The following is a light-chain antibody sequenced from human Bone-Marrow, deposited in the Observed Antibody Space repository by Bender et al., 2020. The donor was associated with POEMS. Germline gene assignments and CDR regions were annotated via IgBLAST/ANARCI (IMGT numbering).Light chain of an antibody. CDR1: SSDVGHYNY. V-gene: IGLV1-36*01. CDR3: SAWDDSRSGWV. J-gene: IGLJ3*02. CDR2: YVD. Sequence: QSALTQPASVSGSPGQSITFSCTGTSSDVGHYNYVPWSQQRHGEAPKILIYYVDLLTPGVSDRFSASKSGTSASLAISELQSEDEAIYYCSAWDDSRSGWVFGGGTKLTVL.